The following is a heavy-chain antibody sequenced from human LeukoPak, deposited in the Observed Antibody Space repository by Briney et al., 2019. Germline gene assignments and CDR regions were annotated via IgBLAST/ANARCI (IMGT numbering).Heavy chain of an antibody. Sequence: GESLKISCKGSGYSFTSYWIGWVRQMPGKGLEWMGIIYPGDSDTRYSPSFQGQVTISADKSISTAYLQWSSLKASDTAMYYCARSITMVRGAWYTGLGYWGQGTLVTVSS. J-gene: IGHJ4*02. CDR3: ARSITMVRGAWYTGLGY. CDR1: GYSFTSYW. D-gene: IGHD3-10*01. V-gene: IGHV5-51*01. CDR2: IYPGDSDT.